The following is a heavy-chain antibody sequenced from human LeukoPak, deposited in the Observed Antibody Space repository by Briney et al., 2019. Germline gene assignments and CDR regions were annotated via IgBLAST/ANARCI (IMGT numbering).Heavy chain of an antibody. CDR2: ISYDGSNK. Sequence: PGRSLRLSCAASGFTFSSYAMHWVRQAPGKGLEWVAVISYDGSNKYYADSEKGRFTISRDNSKNTLYLQMNSLRAEDTAVYYCARDSPRLRHLPTSGSYGDYWGQGTLVTVSS. CDR1: GFTFSSYA. D-gene: IGHD1-26*01. V-gene: IGHV3-30-3*01. J-gene: IGHJ4*02. CDR3: ARDSPRLRHLPTSGSYGDY.